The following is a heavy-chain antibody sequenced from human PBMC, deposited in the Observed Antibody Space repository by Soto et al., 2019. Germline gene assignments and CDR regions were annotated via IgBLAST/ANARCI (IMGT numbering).Heavy chain of an antibody. J-gene: IGHJ6*02. CDR1: GYTFTGYY. CDR3: ARHYYYGSGSYNYYYGMDV. Sequence: ASVKVSCKASGYTFTGYYMHWVRQAPGQGLEWMGWINPNSGGTNYAQKFQGRVTMTRGTSISTAYMELSRLRSDDTAVYYCARHYYYGSGSYNYYYGMDVWGQGTTVTVSS. D-gene: IGHD3-10*01. V-gene: IGHV1-2*02. CDR2: INPNSGGT.